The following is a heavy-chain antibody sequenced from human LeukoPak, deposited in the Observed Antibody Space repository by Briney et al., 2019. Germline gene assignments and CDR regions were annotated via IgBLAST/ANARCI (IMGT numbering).Heavy chain of an antibody. CDR3: ARQTAMGRSGDY. D-gene: IGHD5-18*01. Sequence: GESLQISCKASGYIFTSYWIGWVRPVPGKGLEWMGIIDPSDSETRYTPSFQGQVTISVDKSLTTADLQWNSLKASDTAMYYCARQTAMGRSGDYWGQGTLVTVSS. CDR1: GYIFTSYW. J-gene: IGHJ4*02. V-gene: IGHV5-51*01. CDR2: IDPSDSET.